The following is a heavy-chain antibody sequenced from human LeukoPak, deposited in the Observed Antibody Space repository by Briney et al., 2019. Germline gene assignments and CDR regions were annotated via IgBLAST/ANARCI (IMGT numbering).Heavy chain of an antibody. CDR1: GFTFSSYA. D-gene: IGHD6-13*01. CDR3: AKNGGAAALNWFDP. J-gene: IGHJ5*02. Sequence: GGSLRLSCAASGFTFSSYAMSWVRQAPGKGLEWASAISGSGGSTYYADSVKGRFTISRDNSKNTLYLQMNSLRAEGTAVYYCAKNGGAAALNWFDPWGQGTLVTVSS. V-gene: IGHV3-23*01. CDR2: ISGSGGST.